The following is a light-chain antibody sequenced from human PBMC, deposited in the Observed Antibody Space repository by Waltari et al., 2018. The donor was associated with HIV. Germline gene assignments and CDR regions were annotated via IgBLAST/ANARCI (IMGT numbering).Light chain of an antibody. CDR1: TCDADSFDY. CDR3: GSYTATNSMM. J-gene: IGLJ3*02. CDR2: EVS. Sequence: QSALTQPAYVSGSPGQSITISCTGPTCDADSFDYVSWYQQHPGKVPTLIIYEVSFRASGVSNRFSATKSGNTTSLTISGLQAEDEAVYYCGSYTATNSMMFGGGTKLTVL. V-gene: IGLV2-14*01.